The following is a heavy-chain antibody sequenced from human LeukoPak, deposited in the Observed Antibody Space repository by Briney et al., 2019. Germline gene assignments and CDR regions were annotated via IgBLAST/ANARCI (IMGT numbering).Heavy chain of an antibody. CDR2: IYYSGST. CDR1: GGSISSYY. CDR3: ARVSGYDWESFYDY. Sequence: SETLSLTCAVSGGSISSYYWSWIRQPPGKGLEWIGYIYYSGSTNYNPSLKSRVTISVDTSKNQFSLKLSSVTAADTAMYYCARVSGYDWESFYDYWGQGSLVTVSS. J-gene: IGHJ4*02. V-gene: IGHV4-59*01. D-gene: IGHD5-12*01.